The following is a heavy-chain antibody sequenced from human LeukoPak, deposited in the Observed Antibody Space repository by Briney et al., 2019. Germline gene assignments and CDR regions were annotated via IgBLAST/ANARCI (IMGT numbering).Heavy chain of an antibody. D-gene: IGHD3-9*01. J-gene: IGHJ3*02. CDR1: GGSVSSGGYY. CDR2: IYYSGST. V-gene: IGHV4-31*03. Sequence: SQTLSLTYTVSGGSVSSGGYYWSWIRQHPGKGLEWIGYIYYSGSTYYNPSLKSRVTISVDTSKNQFSLKLSSVAAADTAVYYCARVSPYYDILTGTTLGAFDIWGQGTMVTVSS. CDR3: ARVSPYYDILTGTTLGAFDI.